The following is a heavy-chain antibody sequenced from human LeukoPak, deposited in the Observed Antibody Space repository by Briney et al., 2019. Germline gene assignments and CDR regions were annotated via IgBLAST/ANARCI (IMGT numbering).Heavy chain of an antibody. J-gene: IGHJ4*02. CDR2: IYYSGST. CDR3: ARTGYCSGGSCYAAFFFDY. D-gene: IGHD2-15*01. CDR1: GGSISSYY. V-gene: IGHV4-59*01. Sequence: SETLSLTCTVSGGSISSYYWSWIRQPPGKGLEWIGYIYYSGSTNYNPSLKSRVTISVDTSKNQFSLKLSSVTAADTAVYYCARTGYCSGGSCYAAFFFDYWGQGTLDTVSS.